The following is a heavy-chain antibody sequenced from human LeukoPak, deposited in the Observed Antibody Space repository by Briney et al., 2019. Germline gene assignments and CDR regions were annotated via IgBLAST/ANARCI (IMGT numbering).Heavy chain of an antibody. CDR2: ISAYNGNT. D-gene: IGHD3-22*01. CDR3: AKGNYYDGSGPNYYYYGMDV. Sequence: ASVKVSCKASGYTFTSYGITRVRQAPGQGLEWMGWISAYNGNTNYAQKLQGRVTMTTDTSTSTAYMELRSLRSDDTAVYYCAKGNYYDGSGPNYYYYGMDVWGQGTTVTVSS. V-gene: IGHV1-18*01. CDR1: GYTFTSYG. J-gene: IGHJ6*02.